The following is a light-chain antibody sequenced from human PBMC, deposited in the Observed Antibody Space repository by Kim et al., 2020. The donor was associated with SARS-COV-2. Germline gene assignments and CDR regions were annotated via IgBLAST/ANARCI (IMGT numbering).Light chain of an antibody. Sequence: PGKTSRVSCGGDSIGGKSVRWYQQKSGQAPVLVIYYDSDRPSGIPERFSGSNSGNTATLTISRVEAGDEADYYCQVWDSSSDHRVVFGGGTKVTVL. J-gene: IGLJ2*01. CDR3: QVWDSSSDHRVV. CDR1: SIGGKS. CDR2: YDS. V-gene: IGLV3-21*04.